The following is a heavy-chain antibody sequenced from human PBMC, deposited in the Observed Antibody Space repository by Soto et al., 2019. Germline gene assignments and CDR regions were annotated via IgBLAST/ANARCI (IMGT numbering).Heavy chain of an antibody. CDR2: IIPALGAA. V-gene: IGHV1-69*08. Sequence: QVHLVQSGAEVKKPGSSVKVSCKTSGGTISTYVINWVRQAPGQGLEWMERIIPALGAADYAQKFQDRLTITADKSTSTAYMELSSLRSDDTAVYYCARGGQQVVSFDYWGQGTLVAVSS. J-gene: IGHJ4*02. CDR1: GGTISTYV. D-gene: IGHD6-6*01. CDR3: ARGGQQVVSFDY.